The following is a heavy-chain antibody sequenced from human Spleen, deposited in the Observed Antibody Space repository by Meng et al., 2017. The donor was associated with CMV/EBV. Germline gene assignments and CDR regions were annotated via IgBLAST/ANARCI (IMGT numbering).Heavy chain of an antibody. Sequence: SVKVSCKASGGPFISYTITWVRQAPGQGLEWVGGIITMFGTGYYAQKFQGRVTITTDESTSAAYMELSRLRSEDTAIYYCARGITVSGAISSDYRDYYYYGLDVWGQGTTVTVSS. J-gene: IGHJ6*02. D-gene: IGHD3-3*01. CDR3: ARGITVSGAISSDYRDYYYYGLDV. V-gene: IGHV1-69*05. CDR2: IITMFGTG. CDR1: GGPFISYT.